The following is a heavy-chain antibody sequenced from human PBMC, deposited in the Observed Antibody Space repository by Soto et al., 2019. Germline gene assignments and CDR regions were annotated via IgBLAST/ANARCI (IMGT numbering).Heavy chain of an antibody. Sequence: PSETLSLTCAVFGGSFSDYYWTWIRQPPGKGLEWIGEINHSGTTSYNPSLKSRLTISVDTSNNQFSLKLSSVTAADTAVYYCARVPFSSFGVADPPVGWFEPWGQGTRVTVSS. CDR1: GGSFSDYY. CDR3: ARVPFSSFGVADPPVGWFEP. CDR2: INHSGTT. V-gene: IGHV4-34*01. J-gene: IGHJ5*02. D-gene: IGHD3-3*01.